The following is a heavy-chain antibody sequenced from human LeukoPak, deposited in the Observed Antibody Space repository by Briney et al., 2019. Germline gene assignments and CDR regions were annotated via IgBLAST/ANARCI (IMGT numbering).Heavy chain of an antibody. CDR1: GGSISSYY. J-gene: IGHJ4*02. CDR3: ARWVRDSSSWYFDY. V-gene: IGHV4-59*01. D-gene: IGHD6-13*01. Sequence: SETLSLTRTVSGGSISSYYWSWIRQPPGKGLEWIGYIYYSGSTNYNPSLKSRVTISVDTSKNQFSLKLSSVTAADTAVYYCARWVRDSSSWYFDYWGQGTLVTVSS. CDR2: IYYSGST.